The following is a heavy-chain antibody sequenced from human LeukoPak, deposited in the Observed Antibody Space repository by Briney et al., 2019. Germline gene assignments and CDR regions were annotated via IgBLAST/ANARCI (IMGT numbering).Heavy chain of an antibody. CDR1: GYTFTSYD. Sequence: APVKVSCKASGYTFTSYDINWVRQAPGHGLEWRGCINPNSGNTDYTQKFQSGVTISRNTSISTAYMELSSLISEDTAMYYCARRIAAGGTAIGYWGEGTLVTVPS. CDR3: ARRIAAGGTAIGY. J-gene: IGHJ4*02. V-gene: IGHV1-8*01. D-gene: IGHD6-13*01. CDR2: INPNSGNT.